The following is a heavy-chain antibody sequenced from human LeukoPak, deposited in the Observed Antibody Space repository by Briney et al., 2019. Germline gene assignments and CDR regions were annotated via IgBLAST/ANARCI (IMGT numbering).Heavy chain of an antibody. V-gene: IGHV4-38-2*02. CDR3: ARSVEGYCSGGNCYYYSYYMDV. Sequence: SETLSLTCTVSGYSISSGYYWGWIRQPPGKGLECIGSLYHSGSTFYNPSLKSRVTISVDTSKNQFSLKLSSVTAADTAMYYCARSVEGYCSGGNCYYYSYYMDVWGKGTTVTVSS. D-gene: IGHD2-15*01. CDR2: LYHSGST. CDR1: GYSISSGYY. J-gene: IGHJ6*03.